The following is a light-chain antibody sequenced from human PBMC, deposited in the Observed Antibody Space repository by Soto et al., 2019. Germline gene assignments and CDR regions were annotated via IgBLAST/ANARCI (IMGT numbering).Light chain of an antibody. V-gene: IGLV2-23*02. CDR1: SSDIGRYNL. Sequence: QSVLTQPASVSGSPGQSITISCTGSSSDIGRYNLVSWYQQHPGKAPKLIIYEVVQRPSGVSNRFSGSKSGNTASLTVSGLQAEDEADYYCCSYLGSSTVVFGGGTKVTVL. J-gene: IGLJ2*01. CDR2: EVV. CDR3: CSYLGSSTVV.